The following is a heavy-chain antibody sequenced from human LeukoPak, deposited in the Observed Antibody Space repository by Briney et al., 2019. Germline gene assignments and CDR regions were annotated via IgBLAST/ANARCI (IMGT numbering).Heavy chain of an antibody. CDR3: AKPISSSWYYFDY. CDR1: GFTFSSYS. V-gene: IGHV3-21*01. J-gene: IGHJ4*02. Sequence: GGSLRLSCAASGFTFSSYSMNWVRQAPGKGLEWVSSISSSSSYIYYADSVKGRFTISRDNSKNTLYLQMNSLRAEDTAVYYCAKPISSSWYYFDYWGQGTLVTVSS. CDR2: ISSSSSYI. D-gene: IGHD6-13*01.